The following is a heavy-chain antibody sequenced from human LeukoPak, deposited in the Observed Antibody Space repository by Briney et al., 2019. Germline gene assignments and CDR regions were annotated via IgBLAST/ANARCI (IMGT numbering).Heavy chain of an antibody. CDR3: AGATLVRGVLDY. CDR2: IYHSGST. Sequence: SETLSLTCAVSGGSISSGGYSWSWIRQPPGKGLEWIGYIYHSGSTYYNPSLKSRVTISVDRSKNQFSLKLSSVTAADTAVYYCAGATLVRGVLDYWGQGTLVTVSS. CDR1: GGSISSGGYS. V-gene: IGHV4-30-2*01. J-gene: IGHJ4*02. D-gene: IGHD3-10*01.